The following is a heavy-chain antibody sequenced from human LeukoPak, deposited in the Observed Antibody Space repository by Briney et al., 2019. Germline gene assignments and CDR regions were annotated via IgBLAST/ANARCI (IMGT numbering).Heavy chain of an antibody. J-gene: IGHJ6*02. Sequence: SETLSLTCTVSGGSISSYYWSWIRQPPGKGLEWIGYIYYSGSTNYNPSLKSRVTISVDTSKNQFSLKLSSVTAADTAVYYCARVRRYYGMDVWGQGTTVTVSS. V-gene: IGHV4-59*01. CDR1: GGSISSYY. D-gene: IGHD6-25*01. CDR2: IYYSGST. CDR3: ARVRRYYGMDV.